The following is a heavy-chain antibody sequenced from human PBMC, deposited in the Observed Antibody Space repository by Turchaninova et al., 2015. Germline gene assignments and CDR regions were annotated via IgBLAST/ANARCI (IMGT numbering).Heavy chain of an antibody. CDR1: GFTFSNAW. Sequence: DLGGSLRLSCAASGFTFSNAWMSWVRQAPGKGLEWVGRIKSKTDGGTTDYAATVKGRFTISSDDSKNTLYLQMNSLKTDDTAVYYCTTGLRVVRGVILDYWGQGTLVTVSS. CDR3: TTGLRVVRGVILDY. J-gene: IGHJ4*02. D-gene: IGHD3-10*01. CDR2: IKSKTDGGTT. V-gene: IGHV3-15*01.